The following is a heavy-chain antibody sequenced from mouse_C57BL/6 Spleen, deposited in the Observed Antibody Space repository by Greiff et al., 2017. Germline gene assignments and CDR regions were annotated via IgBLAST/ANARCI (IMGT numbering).Heavy chain of an antibody. Sequence: EVQVVESGPGLVKPSQSLSLTCSVTGYSITSGYYWNWIRQFPGNKLEWMGYISYDGSNNYNPSLKNRISITRDTSKNQFFLKLNSVTTEDTATYYCAIYGSLYFDYWGQGTTLTVSS. V-gene: IGHV3-6*01. CDR2: ISYDGSN. CDR1: GYSITSGYY. J-gene: IGHJ2*01. D-gene: IGHD1-1*01. CDR3: AIYGSLYFDY.